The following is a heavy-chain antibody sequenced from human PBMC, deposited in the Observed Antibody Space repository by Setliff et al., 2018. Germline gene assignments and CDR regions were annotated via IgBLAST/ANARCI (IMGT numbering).Heavy chain of an antibody. CDR3: AREQWLDPPGYYYMDV. CDR2: IYSSGST. D-gene: IGHD6-19*01. CDR1: GGSISSGDCY. J-gene: IGHJ6*03. Sequence: PSETLSLTCTVPGGSISSGDCYWSWIRQPPGKGLEWIGYIYSSGSTYYNPSLKSRVSISVDTSKNQFSLKLSSVTAADMAVYYCAREQWLDPPGYYYMDVWAKGTTVTVSS. V-gene: IGHV4-30-4*08.